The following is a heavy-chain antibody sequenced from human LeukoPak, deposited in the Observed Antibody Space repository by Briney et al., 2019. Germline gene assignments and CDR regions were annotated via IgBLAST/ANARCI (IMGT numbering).Heavy chain of an antibody. V-gene: IGHV4-59*05. D-gene: IGHD2-2*01. J-gene: IGHJ6*02. CDR3: ARDIVVPPTGSRTTYYHYGMGV. Sequence: PSETLSLTCTVSGGSIRAYYWSWIRQPPGKGLEWIGSIYYSGSTYYNPSLKSRVTISVDTSKNQFSLKLISVTAADTAVYYCARDIVVPPTGSRTTYYHYGMGVWGQGTTVTVSS. CDR1: GGSIRAYY. CDR2: IYYSGST.